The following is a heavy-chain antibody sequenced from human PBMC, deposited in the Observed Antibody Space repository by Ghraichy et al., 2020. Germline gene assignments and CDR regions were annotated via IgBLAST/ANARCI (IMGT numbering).Heavy chain of an antibody. J-gene: IGHJ6*02. CDR3: ARGRITMVRGVPLYGMDV. D-gene: IGHD3-10*01. V-gene: IGHV1-2*06. CDR1: GYTFTGYY. Sequence: ASVKVSCKAFGYTFTGYYMHWVRQAPGQGLEWMGRINPNSGGTNYAQKFQGRVTMTRDTSISTAYMELSRLRSDDTAVYYCARGRITMVRGVPLYGMDVWGQGTTVTVSS. CDR2: INPNSGGT.